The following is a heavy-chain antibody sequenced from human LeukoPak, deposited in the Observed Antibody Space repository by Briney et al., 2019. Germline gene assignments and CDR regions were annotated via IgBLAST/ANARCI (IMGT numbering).Heavy chain of an antibody. D-gene: IGHD3-16*01. CDR3: ARDDYSVFDAFDV. J-gene: IGHJ3*01. Sequence: SETLSLTCTVSGGSTSSHFWTWIRQPPGKVLAWLGYVYNTGSTNYNPSLQSQLTMTLDPSNNQFYLKLTSVTAADTAVYFCARDDYSVFDAFDVWGQGTVVTVSS. V-gene: IGHV4-59*08. CDR1: GGSTSSHF. CDR2: VYNTGST.